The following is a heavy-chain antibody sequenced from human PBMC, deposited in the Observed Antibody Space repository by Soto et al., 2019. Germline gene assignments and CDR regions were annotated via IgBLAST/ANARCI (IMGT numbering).Heavy chain of an antibody. CDR1: AFTFSSYA. J-gene: IGHJ4*02. D-gene: IGHD3-16*01. V-gene: IGHV3-23*01. Sequence: GGSLRLSCAASAFTFSSYAMNWVRQAPGKGLEWVSTITGSGETTYYGDTEEGRFTISRDNSKNTLYLQMDNLTSDDLAIYYCAKSQIGAAHYGDYWGQGTLVTVSS. CDR2: ITGSGETT. CDR3: AKSQIGAAHYGDY.